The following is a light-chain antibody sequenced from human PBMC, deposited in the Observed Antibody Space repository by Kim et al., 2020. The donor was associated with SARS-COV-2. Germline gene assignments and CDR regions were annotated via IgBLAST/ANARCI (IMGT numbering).Light chain of an antibody. Sequence: GQSITTSCTGTSSDVGAYNYVSWYQQLPGKTPKLMIYDVTKRPSGVSNPFSGSKSGNTASLTISGLQPEDEADYFCSSYTSSVSWVFGGGTQLTVL. CDR3: SSYTSSVSWV. J-gene: IGLJ3*02. CDR1: SSDVGAYNY. CDR2: DVT. V-gene: IGLV2-14*03.